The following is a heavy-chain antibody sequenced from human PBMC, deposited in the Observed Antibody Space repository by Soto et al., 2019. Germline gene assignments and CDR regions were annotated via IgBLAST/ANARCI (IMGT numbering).Heavy chain of an antibody. CDR3: ARDFTGRGYSGYDLAY. J-gene: IGHJ4*02. V-gene: IGHV1-2*02. Sequence: ASVKVSCKASGYTFTGYYMHWVRQAPGQGLEWMGWINPNSGGTNYAQKFQGRVTMTRDTSISTAYMELSRLRSDDTAVYYCARDFTGRGYSGYDLAYWGQGTMVTVS. CDR2: INPNSGGT. CDR1: GYTFTGYY. D-gene: IGHD5-12*01.